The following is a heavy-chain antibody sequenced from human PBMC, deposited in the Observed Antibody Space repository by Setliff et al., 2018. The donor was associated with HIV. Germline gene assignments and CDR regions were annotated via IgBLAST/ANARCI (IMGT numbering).Heavy chain of an antibody. CDR3: ARDLYFYYYMDV. V-gene: IGHV3-48*01. CDR1: GSGFTFSSYS. Sequence: GGSLRLSCAASGSGFTFSSYSMNWVRQAPGKGLEWVSYISSTSSTIYYASSVKGRFTISRDDAKNSLYLQMNSLRAEDTAVYYCARDLYFYYYMDVWGKGTTVTVSS. CDR2: ISSTSSTI. D-gene: IGHD3-9*01. J-gene: IGHJ6*03.